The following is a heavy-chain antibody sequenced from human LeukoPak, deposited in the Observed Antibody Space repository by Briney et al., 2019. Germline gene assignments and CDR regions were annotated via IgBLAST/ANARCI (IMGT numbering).Heavy chain of an antibody. V-gene: IGHV4-34*01. Sequence: SETLSLTCAVYGGSFSGYYWSWIRQPPGKGLEWIGEINHSGSTNYNPSLKSRVTISVDTSKNQFSLKLSSVTAADTAVYYCARGKGRAAAGTWGQGTLVTVSS. J-gene: IGHJ5*02. CDR1: GGSFSGYY. CDR3: ARGKGRAAAGT. CDR2: INHSGST. D-gene: IGHD6-13*01.